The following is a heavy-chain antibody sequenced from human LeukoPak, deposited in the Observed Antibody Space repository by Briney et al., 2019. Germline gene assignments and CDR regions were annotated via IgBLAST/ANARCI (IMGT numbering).Heavy chain of an antibody. V-gene: IGHV1-18*01. CDR3: ARVGLAAAAFDY. D-gene: IGHD6-13*01. J-gene: IGHJ4*02. Sequence: XXAPGQXLXWMGWISAYNGNTNYAQKLQGRVTMTTDTSTSTAYMELRSLRSDDTAVYYCARVGLAAAAFDYWGQGTLVTVSS. CDR2: ISAYNGNT.